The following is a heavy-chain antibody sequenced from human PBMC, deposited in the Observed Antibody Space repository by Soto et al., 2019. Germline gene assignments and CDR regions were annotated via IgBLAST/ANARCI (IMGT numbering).Heavy chain of an antibody. D-gene: IGHD2-21*01. CDR2: ISGSGGST. V-gene: IGHV3-23*01. CDR1: GFTFSSYA. J-gene: IGHJ6*02. Sequence: GGSLRLSCAASGFTFSSYAMSWVRQAPGKGLEWVSAISGSGGSTYYADSVKGRFTISRDNSKNTLYLQMNSLRAEDTAVYYCAKGCIPIYYYYYGMDVWAKGPRSPLL. CDR3: AKGCIPIYYYYYGMDV.